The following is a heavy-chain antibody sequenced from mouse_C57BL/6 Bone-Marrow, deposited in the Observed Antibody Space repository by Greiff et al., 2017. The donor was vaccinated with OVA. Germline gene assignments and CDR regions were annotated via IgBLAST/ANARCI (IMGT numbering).Heavy chain of an antibody. D-gene: IGHD1-1*01. J-gene: IGHJ1*03. CDR1: GYTFTSYW. CDR3: TRRPYYGSSYWYFDV. Sequence: DVQLQESGTVLARPGASVKMSCKTSGYTFTSYWMHWVKQRPGQGLEWIGAIYPGNSDTSYNQKFKGKAKLTAVTSASTAYMELSSLTNEDSAVYYCTRRPYYGSSYWYFDVWGTGTTVTVSS. V-gene: IGHV1-5*01. CDR2: IYPGNSDT.